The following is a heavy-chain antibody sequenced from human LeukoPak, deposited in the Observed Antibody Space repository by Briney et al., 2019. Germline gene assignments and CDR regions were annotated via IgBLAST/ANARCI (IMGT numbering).Heavy chain of an antibody. V-gene: IGHV1-2*02. J-gene: IGHJ6*02. Sequence: GASVKVSCKASGYTFTGYYMHWVRQAPGQGLEWMGWINPNSGGTNYAQKFQGRVTMTRDTSISTAYMELSRLRSADTAVYYCARDLARITIFGVVTAYGMDVWGQGTTVTVSS. CDR2: INPNSGGT. D-gene: IGHD3-3*01. CDR3: ARDLARITIFGVVTAYGMDV. CDR1: GYTFTGYY.